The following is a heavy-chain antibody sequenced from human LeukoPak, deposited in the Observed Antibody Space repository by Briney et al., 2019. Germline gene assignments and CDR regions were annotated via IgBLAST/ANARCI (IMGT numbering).Heavy chain of an antibody. Sequence: GGSLRLSCAASGFTFSSYEMNWVRQAPGKGLEWVSVIYSGGSTFYADSVKGRFSISRDNSKNTLYLQMNSLRAEDTAVYYCARGPGRVAATATGSFDIWGQGTVVTVSS. CDR2: IYSGGST. V-gene: IGHV3-53*01. D-gene: IGHD6-13*01. J-gene: IGHJ3*02. CDR3: ARGPGRVAATATGSFDI. CDR1: GFTFSSYE.